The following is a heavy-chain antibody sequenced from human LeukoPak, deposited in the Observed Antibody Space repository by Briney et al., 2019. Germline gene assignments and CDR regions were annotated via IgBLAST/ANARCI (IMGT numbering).Heavy chain of an antibody. V-gene: IGHV4-4*07. CDR2: IYTSGST. CDR3: ARGPTTVTRAFDY. D-gene: IGHD4-17*01. J-gene: IGHJ4*02. Sequence: SETLSLTCAVSGGSFSIYYWSWIRQPAGKGLEYIGRIYTSGSTNYNPSLKSRVTMSVDTSKSQFSLKLSSVTAADTAVYYCARGPTTVTRAFDYWGQGTLVTVSS. CDR1: GGSFSIYY.